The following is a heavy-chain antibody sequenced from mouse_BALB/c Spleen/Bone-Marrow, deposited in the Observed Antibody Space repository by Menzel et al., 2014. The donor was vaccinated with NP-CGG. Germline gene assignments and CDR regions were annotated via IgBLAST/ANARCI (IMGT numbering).Heavy chain of an antibody. V-gene: IGHV5-9-2*01. Sequence: EVMLVESGGGLVKSGGSLKLSCAASGFSFNSYGMSWVRQTPEKRLEWVATISGGGSYTFYPDSVKGRFIISRDNAKNSLYLQLSSRRSEDTALYYCARHAYYDQTEVSFVYWGQGTLVTVSA. D-gene: IGHD2-4*01. J-gene: IGHJ3*01. CDR1: GFSFNSYG. CDR3: ARHAYYDQTEVSFVY. CDR2: ISGGGSYT.